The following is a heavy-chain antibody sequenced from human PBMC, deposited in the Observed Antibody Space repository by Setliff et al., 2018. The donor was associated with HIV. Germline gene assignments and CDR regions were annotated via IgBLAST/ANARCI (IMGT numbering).Heavy chain of an antibody. CDR1: GFTFSDYY. CDR2: ISSSSGSYT. J-gene: IGHJ3*02. Sequence: PGGSLRLSCAASGFTFSDYYMSWIRQAPGKGLEWVSYISSSSGSYTSYADSVEGRFTISKDNAKNSVYLQMDGLRAEDTAVYYCARVLYISGWYGPVVKALDMWGQGTMVTVSS. V-gene: IGHV3-11*06. CDR3: ARVLYISGWYGPVVKALDM. D-gene: IGHD6-19*01.